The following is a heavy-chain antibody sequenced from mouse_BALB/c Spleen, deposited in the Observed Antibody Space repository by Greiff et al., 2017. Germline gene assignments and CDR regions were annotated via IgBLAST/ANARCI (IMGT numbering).Heavy chain of an antibody. CDR1: GFTFSSYA. CDR2: ISSGGST. CDR3: ARGRDYDYPFAY. V-gene: IGHV5-6-5*01. D-gene: IGHD2-4*01. J-gene: IGHJ3*01. Sequence: EVQVVESGGGLVKSGGSLKLSCAASGFTFSSYAMSWVRQTPEKRLEWVASISSGGSTYYPDSVKGRFTISRDNARNILYLQMSSLRSEDTAMYYCARGRDYDYPFAYWGQGTLVTVSA.